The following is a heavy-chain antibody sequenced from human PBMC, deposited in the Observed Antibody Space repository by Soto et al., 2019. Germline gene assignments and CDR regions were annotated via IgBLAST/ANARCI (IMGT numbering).Heavy chain of an antibody. CDR2: ISYDGSNK. J-gene: IGHJ6*02. V-gene: IGHV3-30*18. CDR1: GFTFSSYG. Sequence: QVQLVESGGGVVQPGRSLRLSCAASGFTFSSYGMHWVRQAPGKGLEWVAVISYDGSNKYYADSVKGRFTISRDNSKNTLYLQMNSPRAEDTAVYYCANMIAVAEVYYYGMDVWGQGTTVTVSS. CDR3: ANMIAVAEVYYYGMDV. D-gene: IGHD6-19*01.